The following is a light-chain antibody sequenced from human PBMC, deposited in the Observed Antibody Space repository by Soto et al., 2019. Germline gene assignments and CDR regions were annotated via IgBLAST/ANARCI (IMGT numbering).Light chain of an antibody. Sequence: EIVLTQSPGTLSLSPGERATLSCRASQSVTNNYLAWYQQKPGQAPRLLIYGASSRAPGIPDRFSGSGSGTDFTLTISRLEPEDFAVYYCQQYRTFGPGTKVDIK. J-gene: IGKJ3*01. CDR2: GAS. CDR1: QSVTNNY. V-gene: IGKV3-20*01. CDR3: QQYRT.